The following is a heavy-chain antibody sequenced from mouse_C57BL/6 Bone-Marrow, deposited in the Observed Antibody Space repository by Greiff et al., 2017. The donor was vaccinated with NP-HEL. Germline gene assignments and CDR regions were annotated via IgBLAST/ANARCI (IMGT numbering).Heavy chain of an antibody. V-gene: IGHV5-12*01. Sequence: EVKLMESGGGLVQPGGSLKLSCAASGFTFSDYYMYWVRQTPEKRLEWVAYISNGGGSTYSPDTVKGRFTISRDNAKNTLYLQMSRLKSEDTAMYYCASTVVPWYVDVWGTGTTVTVSS. CDR3: ASTVVPWYVDV. CDR1: GFTFSDYY. J-gene: IGHJ1*03. CDR2: ISNGGGST. D-gene: IGHD1-1*01.